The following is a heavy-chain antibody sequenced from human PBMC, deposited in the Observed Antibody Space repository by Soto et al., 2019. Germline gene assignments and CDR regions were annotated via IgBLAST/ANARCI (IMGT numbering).Heavy chain of an antibody. Sequence: HPGGSLRLSCAASGFTFSSFAMSWVRQAPGKGLEWVSVISGSGGNSYYADSVKGRFTISRDNSKNTLYLQMNSLRAEDTAVYYCAKPNLYCSSTSCYDYWGQGTLVTVSS. CDR1: GFTFSSFA. CDR3: AKPNLYCSSTSCYDY. J-gene: IGHJ4*02. D-gene: IGHD2-2*01. CDR2: ISGSGGNS. V-gene: IGHV3-23*01.